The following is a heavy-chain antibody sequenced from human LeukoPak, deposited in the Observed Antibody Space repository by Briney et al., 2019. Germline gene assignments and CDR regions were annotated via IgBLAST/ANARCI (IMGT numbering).Heavy chain of an antibody. CDR1: GGSISSYY. D-gene: IGHD1-26*01. J-gene: IGHJ4*02. CDR3: ARSKYSGSYKEFDY. Sequence: SGTLSLTCTVSGGSISSYYWSWIRQPPGKGLEWIGYIYYSGSTNYNPSLKSRVTISVDTSKNQFSLKLSSVTAADTAVYYCARSKYSGSYKEFDYWGQGTLVTVSS. CDR2: IYYSGST. V-gene: IGHV4-59*01.